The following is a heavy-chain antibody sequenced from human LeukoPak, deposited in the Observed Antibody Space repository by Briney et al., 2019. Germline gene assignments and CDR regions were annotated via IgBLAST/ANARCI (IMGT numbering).Heavy chain of an antibody. J-gene: IGHJ4*02. D-gene: IGHD5-24*01. CDR2: IYPGDSDT. CDR3: ATLDRRDDYSAFDS. V-gene: IGHV5-51*01. CDR1: EYIFSNYW. Sequence: GESLKISCKGSEYIFSNYWIGWVRQMPGKGLECMGIIYPGDSDTKYSPSFQGQVTISADKSISTAYLQWGSLKASDTAIYYCATLDRRDDYSAFDSWGPGNPGHRLL.